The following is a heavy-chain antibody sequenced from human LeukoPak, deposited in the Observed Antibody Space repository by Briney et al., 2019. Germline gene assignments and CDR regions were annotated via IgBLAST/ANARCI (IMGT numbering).Heavy chain of an antibody. CDR1: GYTFTGYY. D-gene: IGHD1-26*01. J-gene: IGHJ4*02. V-gene: IGHV1-2*02. CDR3: ARGLGGAANDIDY. Sequence: ASVKVSCTASGYTFTGYYMHWVRQAPGQGREWMGWINPNSGGTNYAQKFQGRVTMTRDTSISTAYMELSRLRSDDTAVYYCARGLGGAANDIDYWGQGTLVTVSS. CDR2: INPNSGGT.